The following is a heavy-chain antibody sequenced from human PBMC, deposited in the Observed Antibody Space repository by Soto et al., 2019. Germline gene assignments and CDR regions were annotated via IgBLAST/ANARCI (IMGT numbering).Heavy chain of an antibody. V-gene: IGHV1-69*02. Sequence: GASVKVSCKASGGTFSSYTISWVRQAPGQGLEWMGRFIPILGIANYAQKFQSRVTITADKSTSTAYMELSSLRSEDTAVYYCARGPKYYYDSSGYYDYYYGMDVWGQGTTVTVSS. CDR1: GGTFSSYT. D-gene: IGHD3-22*01. CDR3: ARGPKYYYDSSGYYDYYYGMDV. J-gene: IGHJ6*02. CDR2: FIPILGIA.